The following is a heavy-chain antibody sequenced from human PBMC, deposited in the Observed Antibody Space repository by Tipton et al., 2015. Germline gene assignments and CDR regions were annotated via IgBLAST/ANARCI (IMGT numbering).Heavy chain of an antibody. Sequence: TLSLTCAVSGDFFSSTNWWSWVRQPPGKGLEWIGEAYHSGSTNYKPSLKSRVTISIDNSKKQFSLKVTSVTAADTAVYYCARGADFFDHWGQGTLVTVSS. CDR1: GDFFSSTNW. J-gene: IGHJ4*02. CDR3: ARGADFFDH. V-gene: IGHV4-4*02. CDR2: AYHSGST.